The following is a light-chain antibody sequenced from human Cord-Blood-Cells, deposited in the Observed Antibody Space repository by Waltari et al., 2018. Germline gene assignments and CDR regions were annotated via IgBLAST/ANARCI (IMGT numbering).Light chain of an antibody. CDR2: AVS. Sequence: QSALTQPPTVSRAPGQSITISCTGTSSDVGGYTYVSWYQQHPGKAPKPMIYAVSNRPSGVSNRFSGSKSGNTASLTISGLQAEDEADYYCSSYTSSSTLVFGGGTKLTVL. J-gene: IGLJ2*01. CDR3: SSYTSSSTLV. V-gene: IGLV2-14*01. CDR1: SSDVGGYTY.